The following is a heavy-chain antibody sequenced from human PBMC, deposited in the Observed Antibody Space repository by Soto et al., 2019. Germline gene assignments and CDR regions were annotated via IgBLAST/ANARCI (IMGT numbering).Heavy chain of an antibody. CDR3: ARHSLALRKNNSVDP. J-gene: IGHJ5*02. D-gene: IGHD3-3*02. V-gene: IGHV4-34*01. CDR2: INQVGGT. CDR1: GGILRESY. Sequence: SETLRFPWAVYGGILRESYWPWFRKPPGKGLVRIGEINQVGGTNYNPSLKSRVTMSVDTSQNQFSLRLISVTAADTAMYFCARHSLALRKNNSVDPWGQGSMVS.